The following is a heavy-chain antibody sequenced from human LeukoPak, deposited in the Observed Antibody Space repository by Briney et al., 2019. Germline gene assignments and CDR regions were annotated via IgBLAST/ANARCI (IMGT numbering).Heavy chain of an antibody. J-gene: IGHJ6*03. CDR1: GGSISSYY. D-gene: IGHD6-6*01. CDR2: IYYSGST. V-gene: IGHV4-59*08. Sequence: SETLSLTCSVSGGSISSYYWSWIRQPPGKGLEWIGYIYYSGSTNYNPSLKSRVTISVDTSKNQFSLKLSSVTAADTAVYYCARAARGNMDVWGKGTTVTVSS. CDR3: ARAARGNMDV.